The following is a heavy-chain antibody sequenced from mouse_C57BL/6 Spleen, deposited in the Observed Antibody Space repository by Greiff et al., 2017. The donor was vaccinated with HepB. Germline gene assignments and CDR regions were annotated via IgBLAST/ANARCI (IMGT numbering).Heavy chain of an antibody. CDR3: ARGNYYGSSYDFDY. Sequence: EVQLVESGGGLVKPGGSLKLSCAASGFTFSDYGMHWVRQAPEKGLEWVAYISSGSSTIYYADTVKGRFTISRDNAKNTLFLQMTSLRSEDTAMYYCARGNYYGSSYDFDYWGQGTTLTVSS. V-gene: IGHV5-17*01. J-gene: IGHJ2*01. CDR1: GFTFSDYG. D-gene: IGHD1-1*01. CDR2: ISSGSSTI.